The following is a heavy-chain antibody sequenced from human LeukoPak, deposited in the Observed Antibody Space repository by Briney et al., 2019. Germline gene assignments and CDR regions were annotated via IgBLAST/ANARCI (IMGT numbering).Heavy chain of an antibody. D-gene: IGHD3-22*01. Sequence: SSETLSLTCTVSGGSISRSRDYWGWIRQPPGKGLEWIGSIYYSGSTYYNPSLKSRVTISGDTSKNRFSLKLSSVTAADTAVYYCARALNILYDSSANWAFDIWGQGTMVTVSS. CDR1: GGSISRSRDY. CDR3: ARALNILYDSSANWAFDI. CDR2: IYYSGST. J-gene: IGHJ3*02. V-gene: IGHV4-39*07.